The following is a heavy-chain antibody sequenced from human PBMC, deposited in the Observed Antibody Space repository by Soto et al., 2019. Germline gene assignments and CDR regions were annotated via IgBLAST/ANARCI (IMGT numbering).Heavy chain of an antibody. V-gene: IGHV1-8*01. Sequence: ASVKVSCKASGYTFTSYDINWVRQATGQGLEWMGWMNPNSGNTGYAQKFQGRVTMTRNTSISTAYMELSSLRSEDTAVYYCARKYHDFWSGYWTYHYYYGMDVWGQGTTVTVSS. J-gene: IGHJ6*02. CDR2: MNPNSGNT. CDR1: GYTFTSYD. D-gene: IGHD3-3*01. CDR3: ARKYHDFWSGYWTYHYYYGMDV.